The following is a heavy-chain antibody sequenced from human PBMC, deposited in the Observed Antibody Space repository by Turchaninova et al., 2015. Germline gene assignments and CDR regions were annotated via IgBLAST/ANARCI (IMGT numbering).Heavy chain of an antibody. J-gene: IGHJ4*02. D-gene: IGHD2-2*01. CDR2: VSGSGLTT. Sequence: VQLLNSGGDLVQPGGSLGLSWAAFGFTFSSYALTWVRQGPGKGLEWVLTVSGSGLTTHHAESIRGRFTVSRDDSKSTLYLQISGLRAEDSAVYYCAKASGKFCSSTSCFFTNWGQGTLVTVSS. V-gene: IGHV3-23*01. CDR1: GFTFSSYA. CDR3: AKASGKFCSSTSCFFTN.